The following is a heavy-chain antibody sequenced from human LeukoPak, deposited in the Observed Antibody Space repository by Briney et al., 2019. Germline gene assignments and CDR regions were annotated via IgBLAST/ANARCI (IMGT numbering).Heavy chain of an antibody. CDR2: IDPSDSYT. Sequence: GESLKISCKGSGCSFTSYWISWVRQMPGKGLEWMGRIDPSDSYTNYSPSFQGHVTISADKSISTAYLQWSSLKASDTAMYYCARHYGSGSYYIITFGGEGYYFDYWGQGTLVTVSS. V-gene: IGHV5-10-1*01. CDR3: ARHYGSGSYYIITFGGEGYYFDY. J-gene: IGHJ4*02. D-gene: IGHD3-10*01. CDR1: GCSFTSYW.